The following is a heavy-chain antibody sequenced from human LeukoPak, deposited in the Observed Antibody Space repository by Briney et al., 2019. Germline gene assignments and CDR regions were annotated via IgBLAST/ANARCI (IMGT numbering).Heavy chain of an antibody. CDR1: GFSFSTVP. Sequence: GGSLRLSCEASGFSFSTVPMSWVRQVPGKGLECVSYIIASGDSAYYADSVRGRFTISRDNSKNTLYLQMDDLRAEDSAVYYCATHILFWSGLFDSWGQGALVSVSS. J-gene: IGHJ4*02. CDR3: ATHILFWSGLFDS. D-gene: IGHD3-3*01. CDR2: IIASGDSA. V-gene: IGHV3-23*01.